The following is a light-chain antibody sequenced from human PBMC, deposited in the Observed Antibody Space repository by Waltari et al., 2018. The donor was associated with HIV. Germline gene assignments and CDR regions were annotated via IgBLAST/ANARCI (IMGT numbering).Light chain of an antibody. CDR2: DVS. V-gene: IGLV2-23*02. CDR1: NIDVGNYNL. CDR3: LTYVSDSGTWK. Sequence: QSPLTQPASVSGNPGQSVTITCTGTNIDVGNYNLVSWYQQHPGKAPQLLIYDVSKRPPGVASRFSGSKSGYWASLTISGLLAEDESYYFCLTYVSDSGTWKFGGGTYLTV. J-gene: IGLJ3*02.